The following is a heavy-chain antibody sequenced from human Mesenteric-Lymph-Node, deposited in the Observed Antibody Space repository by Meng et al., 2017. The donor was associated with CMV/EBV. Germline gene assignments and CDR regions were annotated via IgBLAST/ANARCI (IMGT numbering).Heavy chain of an antibody. CDR1: GFTFSSSA. CDR2: IVVSSANT. V-gene: IGHV1-58*01. CDR3: AADHHDYSSYDYYYGLDV. J-gene: IGHJ6*02. D-gene: IGHD4-11*01. Sequence: SVKVSCKASGFTFSSSAVQWVRQARGQRLEWIGWIVVSSANTDYAQELQERVTISRDMSTSTAYMELSSLTSEDTAVYYCAADHHDYSSYDYYYGLDVWGQGTTVTVSS.